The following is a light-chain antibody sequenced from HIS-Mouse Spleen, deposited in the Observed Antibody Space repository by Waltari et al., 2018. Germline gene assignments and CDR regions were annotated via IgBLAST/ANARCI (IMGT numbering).Light chain of an antibody. V-gene: IGKV4-1*01. Sequence: DIVMTQSPDSLAVSLGERATINFKSSTSVLYSSNNKNYLAWYQQKPGQPPKLLIYWASTRESGVPDRFSGSGSGTDFTLTISSLQAEDVAVYYCQQYYSTPLTFGGGTKVEIK. CDR3: QQYYSTPLT. CDR2: WAS. J-gene: IGKJ4*01. CDR1: TSVLYSSNNKNY.